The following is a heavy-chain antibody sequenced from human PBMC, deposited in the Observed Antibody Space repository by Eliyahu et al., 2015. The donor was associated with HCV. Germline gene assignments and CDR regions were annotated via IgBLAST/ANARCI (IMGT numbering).Heavy chain of an antibody. Sequence: EVQLLESGGGLVQPGGSLRLSCAASGFTFSSYAMXWVRQAPGKGLEGVSAISGSGGSTYYADSVKGRFTISRDNSKNTLYLQMNSLRAEDTAVYYCAKGNSYDFWSDMMGYWGQGTLVTVSS. CDR2: ISGSGGST. CDR3: AKGNSYDFWSDMMGY. D-gene: IGHD3-3*01. CDR1: GFTFSSYA. V-gene: IGHV3-23*01. J-gene: IGHJ4*02.